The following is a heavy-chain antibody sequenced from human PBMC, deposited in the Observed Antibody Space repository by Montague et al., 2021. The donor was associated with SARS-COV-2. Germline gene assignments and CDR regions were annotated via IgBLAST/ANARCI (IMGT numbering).Heavy chain of an antibody. V-gene: IGHV3-23*01. CDR2: SSGSDGGT. CDR1: GFTFSNSA. Sequence: SLRLSCAASGFTFSNSAMNWVRQAPGKGLEWVSGSSGSDGGTHYADSVKGRFTISRDNSKNVLYLQMNSLRAEDTPLYYCAKDSYYYGLGYGMDVWGQGTTVTVSS. CDR3: AKDSYYYGLGYGMDV. J-gene: IGHJ6*02. D-gene: IGHD3-10*01.